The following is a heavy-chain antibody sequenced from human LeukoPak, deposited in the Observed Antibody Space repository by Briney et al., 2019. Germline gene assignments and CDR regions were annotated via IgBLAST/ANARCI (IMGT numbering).Heavy chain of an antibody. CDR2: IKPDGSEK. J-gene: IGHJ4*02. CDR1: GFTFSDTL. V-gene: IGHV3-7*03. D-gene: IGHD6-13*01. Sequence: PGGSLRLSCAASGFTFSDTLMTWVCQAPGKGLEWVATIKPDGSEKDYVDSVRGRFTISRVNAENSLYLQMNSLRAEDTAVYHCTKGGYSTSWYWIYWGQGTLVTVSS. CDR3: TKGGYSTSWYWIY.